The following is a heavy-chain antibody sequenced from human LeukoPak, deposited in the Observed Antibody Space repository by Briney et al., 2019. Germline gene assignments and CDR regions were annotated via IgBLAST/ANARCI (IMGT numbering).Heavy chain of an antibody. CDR2: INHSGST. Sequence: SETLSLTCAVYGGSFSGYYWSWIRQPPGKGLEWIGEINHSGSTNYNPSLKSRVTISVDTSKNQFSLKLSSVTAADTAVYYCARGHYYDSSGYYSLFDYWGQGTLVTVSS. CDR1: GGSFSGYY. CDR3: ARGHYYDSSGYYSLFDY. J-gene: IGHJ4*02. D-gene: IGHD3-22*01. V-gene: IGHV4-34*01.